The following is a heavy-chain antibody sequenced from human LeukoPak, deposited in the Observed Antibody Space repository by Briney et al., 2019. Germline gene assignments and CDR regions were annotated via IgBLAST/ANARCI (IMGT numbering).Heavy chain of an antibody. J-gene: IGHJ1*01. V-gene: IGHV3-30*02. Sequence: GGSPRLSCAASGFTFSTYGMHWVRQAPGKGLEWVAFIRLDGVTTYHADSVKGRFTISRDNSKNTLYLQMNSLRTEDTAMYYCAKGYDTRHWGQGTLVIVSS. D-gene: IGHD3-9*01. CDR3: AKGYDTRH. CDR2: IRLDGVTT. CDR1: GFTFSTYG.